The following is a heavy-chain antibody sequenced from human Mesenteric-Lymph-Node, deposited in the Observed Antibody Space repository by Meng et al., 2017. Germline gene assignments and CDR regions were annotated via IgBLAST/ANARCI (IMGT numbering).Heavy chain of an antibody. CDR1: GGSFSGYY. J-gene: IGHJ4*02. Sequence: QVPLQQCGAGLLKPSETLSLTCAGYGGSFSGYYWSWIRQPPGKGLEWIGEINHSGSTNYNPSLKSRVTISVDTSKNQFSLKLSSVTAADTAVYYCARLGSSGLGRDYWGQGTLVTVSS. V-gene: IGHV4-34*01. CDR2: INHSGST. CDR3: ARLGSSGLGRDY. D-gene: IGHD3-10*01.